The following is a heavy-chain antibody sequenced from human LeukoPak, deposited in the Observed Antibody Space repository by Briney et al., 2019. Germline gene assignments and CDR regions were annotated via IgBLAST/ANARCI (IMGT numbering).Heavy chain of an antibody. CDR1: GFTFSSYA. CDR2: ISGSGGST. Sequence: GGSLRLSCAASGFTFSSYAMSWVRQAPGKGLEWASAISGSGGSTYYADSVKGRFTISRDNSKNTLYLQMNSLRAEDTAVYYCAKDGVAASSNYWGQGTLVTVSS. D-gene: IGHD2-15*01. CDR3: AKDGVAASSNY. J-gene: IGHJ4*02. V-gene: IGHV3-23*01.